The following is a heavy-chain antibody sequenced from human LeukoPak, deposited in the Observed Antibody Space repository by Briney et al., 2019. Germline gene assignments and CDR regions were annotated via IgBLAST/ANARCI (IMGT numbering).Heavy chain of an antibody. J-gene: IGHJ4*02. CDR1: GGSFSGYY. Sequence: SETLSLTCAVYGGSFSGYYWSWIRQPPGKGLEWIGEINHSGSTSYNPSLKSRVTISVDTSKNQFSLKLSSVTAADTAVYYCARGRIQLWLNYWGQGTLVTVSS. D-gene: IGHD5-18*01. CDR2: INHSGST. V-gene: IGHV4-34*01. CDR3: ARGRIQLWLNY.